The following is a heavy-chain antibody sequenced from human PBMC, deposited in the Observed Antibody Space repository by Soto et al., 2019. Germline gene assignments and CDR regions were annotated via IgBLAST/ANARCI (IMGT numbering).Heavy chain of an antibody. CDR2: IILMYGPA. D-gene: IGHD3-10*01. CDR3: ARVSSMVRGVIDNGFDP. Sequence: QVPLVQSGAEVKTPGSSVTVSCKASGGTFSSSAIHWVRRAPGQGLEWVGGIILMYGPAKYVQRTKGRVTITAADSTTTVYMEMTSLTSKDTAVYYCARVSSMVRGVIDNGFDPWGHGTLVTVSS. CDR1: GGTFSSSA. V-gene: IGHV1-69*01. J-gene: IGHJ5*02.